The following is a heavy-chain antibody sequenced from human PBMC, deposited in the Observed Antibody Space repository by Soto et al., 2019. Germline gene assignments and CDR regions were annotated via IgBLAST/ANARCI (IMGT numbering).Heavy chain of an antibody. J-gene: IGHJ6*02. CDR1: GGSFSGYY. D-gene: IGHD3-9*01. Sequence: QVQLQQWGAGLLKPSETLSLTCAVYGGSFSGYYWSWIRQPPGKGLEWIGEINHSGSTNYNPSLKSRVTISVDTSKNQFSLKLSSVTAADTAVYYCARATYYDILTGSPQPDMDVWGQGTTVTVSS. CDR3: ARATYYDILTGSPQPDMDV. CDR2: INHSGST. V-gene: IGHV4-34*01.